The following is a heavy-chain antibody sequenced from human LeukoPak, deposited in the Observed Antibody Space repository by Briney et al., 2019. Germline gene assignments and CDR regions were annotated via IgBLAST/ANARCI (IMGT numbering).Heavy chain of an antibody. D-gene: IGHD2-2*01. V-gene: IGHV4-34*01. CDR1: GGSFSGYY. CDR3: ARVHIVVVPAARYYYYYGMDV. Sequence: SETLSLTCAVCGGSFSGYYWSWIRQPPGKGLEWIGEINHSGSTNYNPSLKSRVTISVDTSKNQFSLKLSSVTAADTAVYYCARVHIVVVPAARYYYYYGMDVWGQGTTVTVSS. CDR2: INHSGST. J-gene: IGHJ6*02.